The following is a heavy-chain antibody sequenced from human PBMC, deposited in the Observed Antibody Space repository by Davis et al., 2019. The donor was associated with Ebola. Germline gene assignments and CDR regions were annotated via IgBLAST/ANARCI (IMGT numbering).Heavy chain of an antibody. V-gene: IGHV3-23*01. CDR2: ISGSGGST. CDR1: GFTFSSYA. CDR3: AKRIAVAGTHGMDV. J-gene: IGHJ6*02. D-gene: IGHD6-19*01. Sequence: GESLKISCAASGFTFSSYAMSWVRQAPGKELEWVSAISGSGGSTYYADSVKGRFTISRDNSKNTLYLQMNSLRAEDTAVYYCAKRIAVAGTHGMDVWGQGTTVTVSS.